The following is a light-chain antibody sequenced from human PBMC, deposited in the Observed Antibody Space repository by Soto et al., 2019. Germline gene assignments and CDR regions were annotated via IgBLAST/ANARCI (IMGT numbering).Light chain of an antibody. CDR2: AAS. V-gene: IGKV1-39*01. Sequence: DIQMTQSPSSLSASVGDRVTITCRASQSISSYLNWYQHKPGKAPKLLIYAASSLQSEVPSRLSGSGSGTDFTLTISSLQPEDFATYYCQQSYSTLYTFGQGTKLEIK. CDR3: QQSYSTLYT. CDR1: QSISSY. J-gene: IGKJ2*01.